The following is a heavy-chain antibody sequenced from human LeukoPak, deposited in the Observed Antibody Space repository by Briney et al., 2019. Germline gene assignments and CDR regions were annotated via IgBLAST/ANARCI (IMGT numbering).Heavy chain of an antibody. CDR2: IGAYNGDT. J-gene: IGHJ4*02. D-gene: IGHD2-15*01. Sequence: GASVKVSCKPSVYTFTCFGFSWVRQAPGQGLEWMGWIGAYNGDTNYAQKFQGRVTMTTDTFTSTAYMDLRSLRSDDTAVYYCTRDHCSGDNCPSFDYWGQGMLVTVSS. CDR3: TRDHCSGDNCPSFDY. CDR1: VYTFTCFG. V-gene: IGHV1-18*01.